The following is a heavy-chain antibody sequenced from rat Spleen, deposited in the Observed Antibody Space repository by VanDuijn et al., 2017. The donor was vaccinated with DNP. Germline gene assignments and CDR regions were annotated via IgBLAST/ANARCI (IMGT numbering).Heavy chain of an antibody. CDR1: GYSITSSYR. V-gene: IGHV3-3*01. D-gene: IGHD1-2*01. CDR3: VRDSSSAY. CDR2: VNSAGNT. J-gene: IGHJ3*01. Sequence: EVQLQESGPGLVKPSQSLSLTCSVTGYSITSSYRWNWIRKFPGNKLEWMGSVNSAGNTNYNPSLKSRISITRDTSKNQFFLQVNSVTTEDTATYYCVRDSSSAYWGQGTLVTVSS.